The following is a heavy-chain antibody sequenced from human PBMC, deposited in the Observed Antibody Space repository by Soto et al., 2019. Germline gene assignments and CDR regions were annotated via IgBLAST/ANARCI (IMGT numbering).Heavy chain of an antibody. D-gene: IGHD3-10*01. CDR3: ARDRSGYYGSGSYYNGVYYYGMDV. V-gene: IGHV4-34*01. J-gene: IGHJ6*02. Sequence: SETLSLTCAVYGGSFSGYYWSWIRQPPGKGLEWIGEINHSGSTNYNPSLKSRVTISVDTSKNQFSLKLSSVTAADTAVYYCARDRSGYYGSGSYYNGVYYYGMDVWGQGTTVTVS. CDR1: GGSFSGYY. CDR2: INHSGST.